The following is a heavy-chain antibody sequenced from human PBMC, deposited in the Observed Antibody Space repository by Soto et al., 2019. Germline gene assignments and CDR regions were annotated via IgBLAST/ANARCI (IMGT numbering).Heavy chain of an antibody. Sequence: GGSLRLSCAASGFTFSGSAMHWVRQASGKGLEWVGRIRSKANSYATAYAASVKGRFTISRDDSKNTAYLQMNSLKTEDTAVYYCTRHTSDIHYYYYYGMDVWGQGTTVTVSS. CDR3: TRHTSDIHYYYYYGMDV. D-gene: IGHD3-9*01. CDR1: GFTFSGSA. J-gene: IGHJ6*02. CDR2: IRSKANSYAT. V-gene: IGHV3-73*01.